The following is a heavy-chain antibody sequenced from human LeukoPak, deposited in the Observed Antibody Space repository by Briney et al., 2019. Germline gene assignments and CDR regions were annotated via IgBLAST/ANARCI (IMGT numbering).Heavy chain of an antibody. CDR2: IRSKAYGGTT. V-gene: IGHV3-49*01. CDR1: GFTFGDYA. Sequence: GGSLRLSCTASGFTFGDYAMSWFRQAPGKGLEWVGFIRSKAYGGTTEYAATVKGRFTISRDGSKSIAYLQMNSLKTEDTAVYYCKTTVTTLSYFDYWGQGTLVTVSS. D-gene: IGHD4-17*01. CDR3: KTTVTTLSYFDY. J-gene: IGHJ4*02.